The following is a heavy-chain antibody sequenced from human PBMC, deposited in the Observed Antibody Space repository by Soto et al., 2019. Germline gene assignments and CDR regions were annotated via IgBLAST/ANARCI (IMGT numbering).Heavy chain of an antibody. V-gene: IGHV4-34*01. Sequence: PSETLSLTCAVYGGSFSGYYWSWICQPPGKGLEWIGEINHSGSTNYNPSLKSRVTISVDTSKNQFSLKLSSVTAADTAVYYCARGRTSGSGIKPYYFDYWGQGTLVTVSS. D-gene: IGHD3-10*01. J-gene: IGHJ4*02. CDR3: ARGRTSGSGIKPYYFDY. CDR2: INHSGST. CDR1: GGSFSGYY.